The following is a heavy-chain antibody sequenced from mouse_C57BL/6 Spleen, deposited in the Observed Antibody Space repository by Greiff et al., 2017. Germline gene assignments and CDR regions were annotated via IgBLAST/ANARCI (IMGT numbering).Heavy chain of an antibody. D-gene: IGHD1-1*01. CDR1: GYTFTDYE. CDR2: IDPETGGT. J-gene: IGHJ4*01. Sequence: QVQLKQSGAELVWPGASVTLSCKASGYTFTDYEMHWVKQTPVHGLEWIGAIDPETGGTAYNQKFKGKAILTADKSSSTAYMELRSLTSEDSAVYYCTITTVVATWMDYWGQGTSVTVSS. V-gene: IGHV1-15*01. CDR3: TITTVVATWMDY.